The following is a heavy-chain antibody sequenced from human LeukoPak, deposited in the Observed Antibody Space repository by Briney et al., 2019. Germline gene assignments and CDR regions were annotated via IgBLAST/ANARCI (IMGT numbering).Heavy chain of an antibody. CDR1: GFTFSSYA. D-gene: IGHD3-10*01. V-gene: IGHV3-23*01. J-gene: IGHJ4*02. Sequence: GGSLRLSCAASGFTFSSYAMSWVRQAPGKGLEWVSALSGSGGSTYYADSLKGRVTISRDNSQKTLYLQMNSLRAEDTAVEYCSKIRWFGESKNHFDYWGQGTLVTVSS. CDR2: LSGSGGST. CDR3: SKIRWFGESKNHFDY.